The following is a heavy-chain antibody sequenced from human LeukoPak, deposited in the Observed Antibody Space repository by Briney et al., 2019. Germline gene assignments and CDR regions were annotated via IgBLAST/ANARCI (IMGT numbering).Heavy chain of an antibody. J-gene: IGHJ4*02. V-gene: IGHV3-23*01. CDR3: AKDWALEWLFDY. CDR2: ISGSGGST. Sequence: GRSLRLSCAASGFTFSSYAMSWVRQAPGKGLEWVSAISGSGGSTYYADSVKGRFTISRDNSKNTLYLQMNSLRAEDTAVYYCAKDWALEWLFDYWGQGTLVTVSS. D-gene: IGHD3-3*01. CDR1: GFTFSSYA.